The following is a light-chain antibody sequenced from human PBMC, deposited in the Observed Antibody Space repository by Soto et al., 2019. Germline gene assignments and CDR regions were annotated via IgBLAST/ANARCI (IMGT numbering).Light chain of an antibody. CDR1: SSDVGGYNY. CDR3: SSYAGSNNYVV. Sequence: SALTQPPSASGSPGQSVTISCTGTSSDVGGYNYVSWYQQHPGKAPKLIIYEVSKRPSGVPDRFSGSKSGNTASLTVSGLQAEDGADYYCSSYAGSNNYVVFGGGTQLTVL. V-gene: IGLV2-8*01. J-gene: IGLJ2*01. CDR2: EVS.